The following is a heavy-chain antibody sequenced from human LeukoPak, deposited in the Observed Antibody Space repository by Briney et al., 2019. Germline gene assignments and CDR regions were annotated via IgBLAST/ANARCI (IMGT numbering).Heavy chain of an antibody. V-gene: IGHV3-30*18. CDR3: AKDGYDFWSGYYDYYYYYGMDV. D-gene: IGHD3-3*01. Sequence: PGGSLRLSCAASGVTFSSYGMHWVRQAPGKGLEWVSVISYDGSNKYYADSVKGRFTISRDNSKNTLYLQMNSLRAEDTAVYYCAKDGYDFWSGYYDYYYYYGMDVWGQGTTVTVSS. CDR1: GVTFSSYG. J-gene: IGHJ6*02. CDR2: ISYDGSNK.